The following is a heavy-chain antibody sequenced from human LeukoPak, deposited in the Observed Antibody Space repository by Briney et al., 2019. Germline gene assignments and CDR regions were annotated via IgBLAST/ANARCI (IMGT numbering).Heavy chain of an antibody. J-gene: IGHJ4*02. V-gene: IGHV3-11*01. Sequence: GGSLRLSCAASGFTFSDYYMSWIRHAPGKGLEWSSYISRSGSHIYYADSVRGGFTVSRDNAKNSLYLQMKSLRAEDTALYYCAKDIRAYSSSWYYFDYWGQGTLVTVSS. D-gene: IGHD6-13*01. CDR1: GFTFSDYY. CDR3: AKDIRAYSSSWYYFDY. CDR2: ISRSGSHI.